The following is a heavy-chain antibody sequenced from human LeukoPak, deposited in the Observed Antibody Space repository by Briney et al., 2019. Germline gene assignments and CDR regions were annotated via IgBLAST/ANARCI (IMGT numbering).Heavy chain of an antibody. D-gene: IGHD3-10*01. J-gene: IGHJ6*03. CDR3: ARNRGFGELRSYYYYYMDV. Sequence: SETLSLTCTVSGGSISSSSYYWGWIRQPPGKGLEWIGSIYYSGSTYYNPSLKSRVTISVDTSKNQFSLKLSSVTAADTAVYYCARNRGFGELRSYYYYYMDVWGKGTTVTISS. CDR1: GGSISSSSYY. CDR2: IYYSGST. V-gene: IGHV4-39*01.